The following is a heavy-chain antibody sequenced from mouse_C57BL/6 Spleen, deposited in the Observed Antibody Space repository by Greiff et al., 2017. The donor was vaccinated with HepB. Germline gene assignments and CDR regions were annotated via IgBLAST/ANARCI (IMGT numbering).Heavy chain of an antibody. V-gene: IGHV1-55*01. CDR2: IYPGSGST. J-gene: IGHJ3*01. Sequence: VQLQQPGAELVKPGASVKMSCKASGYTFTSYWITWVKQRPGQGLEWIGDIYPGSGSTNYNEKFKSKATLTVDTSSSTAYMQLSSLTSEDSAVYYSARGIYYGPYGAYWGQGTLVTVSA. CDR1: GYTFTSYW. CDR3: ARGIYYGPYGAY. D-gene: IGHD2-1*01.